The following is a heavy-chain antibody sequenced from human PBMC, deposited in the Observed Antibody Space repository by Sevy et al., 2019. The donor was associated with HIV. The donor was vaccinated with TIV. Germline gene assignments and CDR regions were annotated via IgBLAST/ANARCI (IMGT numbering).Heavy chain of an antibody. CDR1: GFIFSSYG. Sequence: GGSLRLSCAASGFIFSSYGMHWVRQAPGKGLEWVAFIRYDGSNKYYADSVKGRFTIARDNSKNTLYLKMNSLRAEDTAVYYCAKGPSPMITFGGVADYWGQGTLVTVSS. V-gene: IGHV3-30*02. D-gene: IGHD3-16*01. CDR3: AKGPSPMITFGGVADY. CDR2: IRYDGSNK. J-gene: IGHJ4*02.